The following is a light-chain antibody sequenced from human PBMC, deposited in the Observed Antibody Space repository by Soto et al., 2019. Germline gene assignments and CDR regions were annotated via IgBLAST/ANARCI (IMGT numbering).Light chain of an antibody. CDR3: QTWGTGTVI. CDR1: SGHSNYA. CDR2: LNRDGSH. Sequence: QLVLTQSPSASASLGASVKLTCTLSSGHSNYAIAWHQQQPEKGPRYLMKLNRDGSHSKGDGIPNRFSGSSSGAERYLTIASLQSEYEADYYCQTWGTGTVIFGGGTKLTVL. J-gene: IGLJ2*01. V-gene: IGLV4-69*01.